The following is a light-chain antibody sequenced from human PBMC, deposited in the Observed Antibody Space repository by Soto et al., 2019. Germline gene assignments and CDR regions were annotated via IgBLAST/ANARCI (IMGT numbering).Light chain of an antibody. CDR3: QQYGSSPRIT. J-gene: IGKJ5*01. CDR2: GTS. V-gene: IGKV3-20*01. CDR1: QSVSSSY. Sequence: IVLTQSPGTLSLSPGERATLSCMASQSVSSSYFAWYPQNPGQSPRLLIYGTSSRATGIPDRFSGSESGTDFTVTISRLEPQDFALYYCQQYGSSPRITCGQRPRLEI.